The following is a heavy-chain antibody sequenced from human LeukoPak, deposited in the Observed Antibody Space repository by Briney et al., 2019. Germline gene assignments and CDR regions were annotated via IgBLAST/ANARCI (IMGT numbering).Heavy chain of an antibody. V-gene: IGHV3-7*03. D-gene: IGHD6-13*01. CDR3: ARDIEAAGLFLDY. CDR2: MKYGGSEK. Sequence: QAGGSLRLSCAASGFTFSSYWMAWVRQAPGKGLEWVANMKYGGSEKYYVDSVKGRFTISRDNAKNSLYLQMNSLRAEDTAVYYCARDIEAAGLFLDYWGQRTLVTVSS. CDR1: GFTFSSYW. J-gene: IGHJ4*02.